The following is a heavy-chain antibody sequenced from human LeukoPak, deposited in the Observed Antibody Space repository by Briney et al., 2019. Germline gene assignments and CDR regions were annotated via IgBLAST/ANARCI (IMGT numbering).Heavy chain of an antibody. J-gene: IGHJ3*02. CDR3: ARDLSIAAAGTGAFDI. V-gene: IGHV3-30-3*01. CDR1: GFTFSSYA. Sequence: PGRSLRLSCAASGFTFSSYAMHWVRQAPGKGLEWVAVISYDGSNKYYADSVKGRFTISRDNSKNTLYLQMNSLRAEDTAVYYCARDLSIAAAGTGAFDIWGQGTMVTVSS. D-gene: IGHD6-13*01. CDR2: ISYDGSNK.